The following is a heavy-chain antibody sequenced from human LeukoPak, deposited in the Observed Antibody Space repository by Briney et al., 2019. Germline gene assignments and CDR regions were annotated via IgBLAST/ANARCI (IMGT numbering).Heavy chain of an antibody. CDR3: AREVVGAKDYYYYYMDV. CDR1: GGSISSYY. D-gene: IGHD1-26*01. J-gene: IGHJ6*03. CDR2: IYTSGST. Sequence: PSETLSLTCTVSGGSISSYYWSWIRQPAGKGLEWIGRIYTSGSTNYNPSLKSRVTMSVDTSRNQFSLKLSSVTAADTAVCYCAREVVGAKDYYYYYMDVWGKGTTVTVSS. V-gene: IGHV4-4*07.